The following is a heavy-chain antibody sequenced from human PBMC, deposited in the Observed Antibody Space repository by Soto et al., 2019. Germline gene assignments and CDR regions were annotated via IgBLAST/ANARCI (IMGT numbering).Heavy chain of an antibody. CDR1: GFTFSSYA. J-gene: IGHJ6*02. CDR2: ISYDGSNK. D-gene: IGHD2-15*01. Sequence: GGSLRLSCAASGFTFSSYAMHWVLQAPGKGLEWVAVISYDGSNKYYADSVKGRFTISRDNSKNTLYLQMNSLRAEDTAVYYCAREIPTVGYCSGGRCSSGMDVWGQGNTVTVSS. CDR3: AREIPTVGYCSGGRCSSGMDV. V-gene: IGHV3-30-3*01.